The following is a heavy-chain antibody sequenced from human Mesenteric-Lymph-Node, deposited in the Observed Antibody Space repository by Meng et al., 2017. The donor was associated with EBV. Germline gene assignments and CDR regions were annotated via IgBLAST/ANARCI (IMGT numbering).Heavy chain of an antibody. J-gene: IGHJ4*02. D-gene: IGHD5-12*01. Sequence: VELLGAGGGLDQPGGSLRLSCAASGRAFSTYVMTWVRQARGKGLEWVSTLSGSGLTTYYADSVKGRFTMSRDNPGNTLYLQMNSLRVEDTAIYYCANVPYSYWGQGTLVTVSS. V-gene: IGHV3-23*01. CDR3: ANVPYSY. CDR1: GRAFSTYV. CDR2: LSGSGLTT.